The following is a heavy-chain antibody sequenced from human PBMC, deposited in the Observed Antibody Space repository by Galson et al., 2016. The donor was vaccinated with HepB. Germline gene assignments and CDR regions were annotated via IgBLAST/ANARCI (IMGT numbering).Heavy chain of an antibody. CDR3: AKDHGGYSGFDN. J-gene: IGHJ4*02. CDR1: GLTFGTYT. D-gene: IGHD4-23*01. CDR2: ITGDRANA. Sequence: SLRLSCAASGLTFGTYTMHWIRQAPGEGLQWVSLITGDRANAYYADSVKGRFTISRDNRKNSLYLQMNSLRTEDTALYYCAKDHGGYSGFDNWGQGTLVTVSS. V-gene: IGHV3-43*01.